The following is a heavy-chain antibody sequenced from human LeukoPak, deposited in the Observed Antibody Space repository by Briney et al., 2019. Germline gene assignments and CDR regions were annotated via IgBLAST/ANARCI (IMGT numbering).Heavy chain of an antibody. V-gene: IGHV4-31*03. Sequence: SETLSLTCTVSGGSISSGGYYWSWIRQHPGKGLEWIGYIYYSGSTYYNPSLKSRVTISVDTSKNQFSLKLSSVTAADTAVYYCARDGRYYYGSGSYFEAFDIWGQGTMVTISS. CDR1: GGSISSGGYY. J-gene: IGHJ3*02. CDR3: ARDGRYYYGSGSYFEAFDI. CDR2: IYYSGST. D-gene: IGHD3-10*01.